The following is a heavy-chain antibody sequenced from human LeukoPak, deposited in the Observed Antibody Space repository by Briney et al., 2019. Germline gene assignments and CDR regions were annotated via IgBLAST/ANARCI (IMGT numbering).Heavy chain of an antibody. D-gene: IGHD6-19*01. V-gene: IGHV3-30*02. CDR2: IRYDGSNK. CDR3: AKGGTWQWLDFDY. CDR1: GFTFSSYG. J-gene: IGHJ4*02. Sequence: PGGSLRLSCAASGFTFSSYGMHWVRQAPGKGLEWVAFIRYDGSNKYYADSVKGRFTISRDNSKNTLYLQMNSLRAEDTAVYYCAKGGTWQWLDFDYWGQGTLVTVSS.